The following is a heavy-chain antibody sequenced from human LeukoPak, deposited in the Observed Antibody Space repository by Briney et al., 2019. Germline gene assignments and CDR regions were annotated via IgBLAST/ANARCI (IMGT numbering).Heavy chain of an antibody. Sequence: PGGSLRLSCAASGFTFSSYAMTWVRQAPGKGLEWVSVISGSGGSTYCADSVKGRFTISRDDSKNTLYLQMNSLRAEDTAVYYCARDCCLRYASGNWGQGTLVTVSS. V-gene: IGHV3-23*01. J-gene: IGHJ4*02. CDR1: GFTFSSYA. CDR2: ISGSGGST. CDR3: ARDCCLRYASGN. D-gene: IGHD3-9*01.